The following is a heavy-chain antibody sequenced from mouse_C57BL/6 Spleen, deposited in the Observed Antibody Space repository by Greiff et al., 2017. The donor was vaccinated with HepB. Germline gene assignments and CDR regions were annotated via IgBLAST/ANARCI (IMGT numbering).Heavy chain of an antibody. Sequence: VQGVESGPGLVAPSQSLSITCTVSGFSLTSYGVHWVRQPPGKGLEWLVVIWSDGSTTYNSALKSRLSISKDNSKSQVFLKMNSLQTDDTAMYYCARLDSSGYDYYAMDYWGQGTSVTVSS. J-gene: IGHJ4*01. D-gene: IGHD3-2*02. V-gene: IGHV2-6*03. CDR3: ARLDSSGYDYYAMDY. CDR2: IWSDGST. CDR1: GFSLTSYG.